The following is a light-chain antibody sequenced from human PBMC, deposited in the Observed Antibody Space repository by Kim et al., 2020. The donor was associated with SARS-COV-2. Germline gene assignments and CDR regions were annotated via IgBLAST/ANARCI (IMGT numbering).Light chain of an antibody. CDR3: HVWDSNTAV. V-gene: IGLV3-9*01. J-gene: IGLJ3*02. Sequence: GAPGQRDRITGGGSSIGAKSVHWNQQKRGQATVRVIYRDRNRRSGITERFSGSNAGNTDTLTISRAQAGDEADYYCHVWDSNTAVFGGGTRLSVL. CDR2: RDR. CDR1: SIGAKS.